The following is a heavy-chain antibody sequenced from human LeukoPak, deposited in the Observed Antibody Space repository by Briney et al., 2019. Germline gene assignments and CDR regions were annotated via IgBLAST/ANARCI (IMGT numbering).Heavy chain of an antibody. V-gene: IGHV4-61*01. D-gene: IGHD5/OR15-5a*01. CDR1: GGSVSSGSYY. Sequence: PSESLSLTCTVSGGSVSSGSYYWSWIRQPPGKGLEWIGDIYYSGSTNYNPSLKSRVTISVDTSKNQFSLKLSSVTAADTAVYYCARELLYEDVRWFDPWGQGTLVTVSS. J-gene: IGHJ5*02. CDR2: IYYSGST. CDR3: ARELLYEDVRWFDP.